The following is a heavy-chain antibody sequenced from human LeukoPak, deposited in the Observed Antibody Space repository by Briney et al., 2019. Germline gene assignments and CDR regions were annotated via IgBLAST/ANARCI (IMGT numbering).Heavy chain of an antibody. D-gene: IGHD1-26*01. Sequence: ASVKVSCKASGYTFTSCYMHWVRQAPGQGLEWMGIINPSGGSTSYAQKFQGRVTMTRDTSTSTVYMELSSLRSEDTAVYYCARDSGSYLPLGYWGQGTLVTVSS. J-gene: IGHJ4*02. CDR1: GYTFTSCY. CDR2: INPSGGST. CDR3: ARDSGSYLPLGY. V-gene: IGHV1-46*01.